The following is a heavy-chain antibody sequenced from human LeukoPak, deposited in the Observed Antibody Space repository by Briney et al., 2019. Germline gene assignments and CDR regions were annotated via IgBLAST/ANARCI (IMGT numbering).Heavy chain of an antibody. CDR2: IYSGGST. Sequence: GGSLRLSCAASGFTVSSNYMSWVRQAPGKGLEWVSVIYSGGSTYYADSVKGRFTISRDNSKNTLYLQMNSLRAEDTAVYYCARDEENYYYGMDVWGQGTTVTVSS. V-gene: IGHV3-53*01. CDR1: GFTVSSNY. J-gene: IGHJ6*02. CDR3: ARDEENYYYGMDV.